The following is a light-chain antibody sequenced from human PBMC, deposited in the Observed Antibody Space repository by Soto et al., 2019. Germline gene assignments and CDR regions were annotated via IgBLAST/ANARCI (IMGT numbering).Light chain of an antibody. J-gene: IGLJ2*01. CDR1: SSDVGGYDY. CDR2: EVS. V-gene: IGLV2-8*01. Sequence: QSALTQPPSASGSPGQSVTISCTGTSSDVGGYDYVSWYQQHPGKAPKLMIYEVSNRPSGVTDRFSGSKSGNTASLTVSGLQAEDEADYYCSSYSGSNILVFGGGTKLTVL. CDR3: SSYSGSNILV.